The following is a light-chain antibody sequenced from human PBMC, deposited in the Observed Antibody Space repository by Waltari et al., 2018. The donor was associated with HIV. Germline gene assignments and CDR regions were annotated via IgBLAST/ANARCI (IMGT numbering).Light chain of an antibody. V-gene: IGKV3-20*01. CDR3: QQYGRSAT. CDR1: QTVSSDY. CDR2: GAS. J-gene: IGKJ1*01. Sequence: EFVLTRSPGTLSLSPGERATLSCRASQTVSSDYLAWYQQKPGQAPRLLISGASSRATGIPDRFSGSGSGTDFTLTISRLEPEDFAVYYCQQYGRSATFGQGTKVEIK.